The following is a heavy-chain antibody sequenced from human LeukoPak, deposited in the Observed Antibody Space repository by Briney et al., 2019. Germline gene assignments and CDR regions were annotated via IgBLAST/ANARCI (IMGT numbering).Heavy chain of an antibody. V-gene: IGHV3-23*01. CDR3: AKRGVVIRVILVGFHKEAYYFDS. Sequence: PGGSLRLSCAVSGITLSNYGMSWVRQAPGKGLEWVAGISGSGGGTNYADSVKGRFTFSRDNPKNTLYLQMKSLRAVDTAVYFCAKRGVVIRVILVGFHKEAYYFDSWGQGALVTVSS. D-gene: IGHD3-22*01. CDR2: ISGSGGGT. J-gene: IGHJ4*02. CDR1: GITLSNYG.